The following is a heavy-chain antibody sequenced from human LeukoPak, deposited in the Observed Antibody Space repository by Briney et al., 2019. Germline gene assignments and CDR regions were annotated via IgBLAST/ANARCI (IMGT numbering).Heavy chain of an antibody. D-gene: IGHD2-2*01. Sequence: GGSLRLSCAASGFTFSSYGMSWVRQAPGKGLEWVSAISGSGGSTYYADSVKGRFTISRDNSKNTLYLQMNSLRAEDTAVYYCAKVWDIVVVPAANFDYWGQGTLVTVSS. CDR3: AKVWDIVVVPAANFDY. CDR1: GFTFSSYG. CDR2: ISGSGGST. J-gene: IGHJ4*02. V-gene: IGHV3-23*01.